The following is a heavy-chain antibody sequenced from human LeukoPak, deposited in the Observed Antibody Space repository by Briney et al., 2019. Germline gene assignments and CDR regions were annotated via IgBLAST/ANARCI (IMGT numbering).Heavy chain of an antibody. D-gene: IGHD3-22*01. J-gene: IGHJ4*02. Sequence: GGSLRLSCAASGFTFSNYWMSWVRQAPGKGLEWVANIKEDGSEKYYVDSVKGRFTISRDNAKNSLYLQMNSLKAEDTAVYYCAYGSYYDSSGSLFDNWGQGTLVTVSS. CDR3: AYGSYYDSSGSLFDN. CDR2: IKEDGSEK. CDR1: GFTFSNYW. V-gene: IGHV3-7*01.